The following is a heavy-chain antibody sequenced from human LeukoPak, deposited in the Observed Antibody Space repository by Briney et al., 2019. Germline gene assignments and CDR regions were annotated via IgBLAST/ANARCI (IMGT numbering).Heavy chain of an antibody. V-gene: IGHV3-11*04. CDR1: GFSISTHA. J-gene: IGHJ6*02. Sequence: PGGSLRLSCAASGFSISTHAMSWVRQAPGKGLEWVSHIFGSGGAIYYADSVKGRFTISRDNAKNSLYLQVNSLRAEDTAVYYCAREAAGPRWGGNYYGMDVWGQGTTVTVSS. CDR3: AREAAGPRWGGNYYGMDV. CDR2: IFGSGGAI. D-gene: IGHD2-15*01.